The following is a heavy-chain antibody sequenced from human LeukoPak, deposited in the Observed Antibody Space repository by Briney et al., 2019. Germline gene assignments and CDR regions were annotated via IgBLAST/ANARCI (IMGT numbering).Heavy chain of an antibody. CDR2: TNPNSGGT. D-gene: IGHD6-19*01. Sequence: ASVKVSCKASGYTFTGYYMHWVRQAPGQGLEWMGWTNPNSGGTNYAQKFQGRVTMTRDTSISTAYMELSRLRSDDTAVYYCARGIRAVAGTGVDYWGQGTLVTVSS. J-gene: IGHJ4*02. CDR1: GYTFTGYY. CDR3: ARGIRAVAGTGVDY. V-gene: IGHV1-2*02.